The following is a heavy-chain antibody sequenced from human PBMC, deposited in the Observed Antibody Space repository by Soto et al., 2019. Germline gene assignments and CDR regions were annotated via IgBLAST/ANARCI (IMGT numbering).Heavy chain of an antibody. V-gene: IGHV4-59*11. CDR2: IYYSGST. J-gene: IGHJ6*03. CDR1: GGSLSYRY. Sequence: QVQLQESGPGLVNPSETLSLTCIVSGGSLSYRYWSWIRQPPGKELEWIAYIYYSGSTNYSPSLRNRLTLSVDTAKNQFSLKLTSVTAADTATYYCARTIDYGYMDVWGKGTTVTVSS. CDR3: ARTIDYGYMDV. D-gene: IGHD3-16*01.